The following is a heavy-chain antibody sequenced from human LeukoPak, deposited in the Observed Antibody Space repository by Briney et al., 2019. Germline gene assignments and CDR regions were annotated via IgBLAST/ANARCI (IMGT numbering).Heavy chain of an antibody. CDR1: GYTFTGYY. CDR2: INPNSGGT. D-gene: IGHD2-21*02. J-gene: IGHJ4*02. V-gene: IGHV1-2*02. CDR3: AREDIVVVTATFDY. Sequence: ASVKVSCKASGYTFTGYYMHWVRPAPGQGLAWMGWINPNSGGTNYAQKFQGRVTMTRDTSISTAYMELSRLRSDDTAVYYCAREDIVVVTATFDYWGQGTLVTVSS.